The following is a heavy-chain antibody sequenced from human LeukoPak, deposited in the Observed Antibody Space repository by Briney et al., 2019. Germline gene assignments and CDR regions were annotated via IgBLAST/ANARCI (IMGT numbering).Heavy chain of an antibody. J-gene: IGHJ5*02. CDR2: INHSGST. CDR1: GGSFSGYY. D-gene: IGHD1-26*01. CDR3: AMGINAGSYLVET. Sequence: SETLSLTCAVYGGSFSGYYWSWIRQPPGKGLEWIGEINHSGSTNYNPSLKSRVTISVDTSKNQFSLKLSSVTAADTAVYYCAMGINAGSYLVETWDQGTLVTVSS. V-gene: IGHV4-34*01.